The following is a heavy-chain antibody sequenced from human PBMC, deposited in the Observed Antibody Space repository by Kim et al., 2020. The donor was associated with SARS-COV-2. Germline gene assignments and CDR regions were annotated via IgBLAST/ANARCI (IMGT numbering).Heavy chain of an antibody. CDR2: MSTSDSSSTM. CDR1: GFIFSDYY. CDR3: ARRGAGYAFHI. Sequence: GGSLRLSCAASGFIFSDYYMAWIRQAPGKGLEWLSYMSTSDSSSTMYYADSVKGRFTISRDNAKNSLYLQMNSLRAEDTAVYYCARRGAGYAFHIWGQGTMVTVSS. D-gene: IGHD1-26*01. J-gene: IGHJ3*02. V-gene: IGHV3-11*01.